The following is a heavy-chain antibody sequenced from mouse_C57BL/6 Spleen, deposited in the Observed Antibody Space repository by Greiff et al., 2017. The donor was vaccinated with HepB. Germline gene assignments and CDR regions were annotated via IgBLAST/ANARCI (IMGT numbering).Heavy chain of an antibody. CDR2: IYPGDGDT. D-gene: IGHD1-1*01. Sequence: VQLQQPGPELVKPGASVKISCKASGYAFSSSWMNWVKQRPGKGLEWIGRIYPGDGDTNYNGKFKGKATLTADKSSSTAYMQLSSLTSVDSAVYFCARGEMYYYGGYWGQGTTLTVSS. CDR3: ARGEMYYYGGY. J-gene: IGHJ2*01. V-gene: IGHV1-82*01. CDR1: GYAFSSSW.